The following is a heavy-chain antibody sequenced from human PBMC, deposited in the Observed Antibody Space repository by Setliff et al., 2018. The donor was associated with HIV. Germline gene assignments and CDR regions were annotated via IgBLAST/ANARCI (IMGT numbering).Heavy chain of an antibody. Sequence: GGSLRLSCAASGFTFSSYSMNWVRQAPGKGLEWVSRIANDGSGRAHADSVKGRFTISRDNAKNMMYLQMNSLKTEDTAVYYCATAPGYYDSSPFDWWGPGTLVTVSS. D-gene: IGHD3-22*01. CDR1: GFTFSSYS. J-gene: IGHJ4*02. CDR2: IANDGSGR. CDR3: ATAPGYYDSSPFDW. V-gene: IGHV3-74*01.